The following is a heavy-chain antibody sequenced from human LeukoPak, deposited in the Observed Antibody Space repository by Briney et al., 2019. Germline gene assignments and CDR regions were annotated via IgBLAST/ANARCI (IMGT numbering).Heavy chain of an antibody. J-gene: IGHJ4*02. CDR2: IYHSGSN. CDR3: ARRDGYNGEFDY. CDR1: GYSISSGYY. Sequence: PSETLSLTRAVSGYSISSGYYWAWIRQPPGKGLEWIGSIYHSGSNYYNPSLKSRVTISIDTSKNQFSLKLTSVTAADTAVYYCARRDGYNGEFDYWGQGTLVTVSS. D-gene: IGHD5-24*01. V-gene: IGHV4-38-2*01.